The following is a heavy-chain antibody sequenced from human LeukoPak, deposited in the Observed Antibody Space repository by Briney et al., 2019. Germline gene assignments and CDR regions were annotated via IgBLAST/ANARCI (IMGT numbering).Heavy chain of an antibody. V-gene: IGHV1-18*01. Sequence: ASVKVSCKASGYTFTNYPINWVRQAPGQGLECMGWISAYNGNTKYAQKLQGKIIMTRDTSTNTVYMEVRSLRSDDTAIYSCARDLRGFVGEVRGGYYYYLMDVWGQGTTVTVSS. CDR3: ARDLRGFVGEVRGGYYYYLMDV. CDR2: ISAYNGNT. CDR1: GYTFTNYP. D-gene: IGHD3-10*01. J-gene: IGHJ6*02.